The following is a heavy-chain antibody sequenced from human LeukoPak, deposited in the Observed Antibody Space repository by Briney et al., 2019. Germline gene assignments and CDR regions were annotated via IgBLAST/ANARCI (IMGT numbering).Heavy chain of an antibody. CDR3: AREVEMARQFDY. V-gene: IGHV4-4*07. CDR2: ISKTGST. Sequence: SETLSLTCTVSGGSISSYYWGWIRQPAGKGLEWIGRISKTGSTNYNPSLKSRVTMSADTSKNQLSLKLTSVTAADTAVYYCAREVEMARQFDYWGQGTLVTVSS. J-gene: IGHJ4*02. D-gene: IGHD5-24*01. CDR1: GGSISSYY.